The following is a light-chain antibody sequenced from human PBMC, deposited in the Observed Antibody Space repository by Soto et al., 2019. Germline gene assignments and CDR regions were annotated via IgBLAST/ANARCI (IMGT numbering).Light chain of an antibody. CDR2: KAS. CDR1: QSISSW. CDR3: QHYNNYLWT. V-gene: IGKV1-5*03. Sequence: DIQMTQSPSTLSASVGDRVTISCRASQSISSWLAWFQQKPGNPPKLLIYKASTLQSGVPSRFSGSGSGTEFTLTISSLQPDDFATYYCQHYNNYLWTFGQGTRVEI. J-gene: IGKJ1*01.